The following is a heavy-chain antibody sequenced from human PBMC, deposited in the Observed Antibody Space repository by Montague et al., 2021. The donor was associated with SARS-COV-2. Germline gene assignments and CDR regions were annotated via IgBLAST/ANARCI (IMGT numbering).Heavy chain of an antibody. V-gene: IGHV4-34*01. CDR3: ARGHLSVSMIVVVFTSASYYFDY. Sequence: SETLSLTCGVYGGSFGDDHWSWIRQPPGKGLEWIGDIKQSGSTNYNPSLKSRVTISVDTSKNQFSLKLTSVTAADTAVYLCARGHLSVSMIVVVFTSASYYFDYWGQGAQVTASS. CDR2: IKQSGST. CDR1: GGSFGDDH. J-gene: IGHJ4*02. D-gene: IGHD3-22*01.